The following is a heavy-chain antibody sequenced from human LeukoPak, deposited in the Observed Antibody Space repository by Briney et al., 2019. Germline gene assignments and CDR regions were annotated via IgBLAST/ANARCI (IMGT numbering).Heavy chain of an antibody. CDR2: IIPILSVA. J-gene: IGHJ5*02. CDR3: ARGQEMATNWLDP. D-gene: IGHD5-24*01. Sequence: SVKVSCKASGGTFSSYGISWVRQPPGQGLEWMGRIIPILSVANYAQRFQGRVTITADRSTSTAYMELSSLRSEDTAVYYCARGQEMATNWLDPWGQGTLVTVSS. V-gene: IGHV1-69*04. CDR1: GGTFSSYG.